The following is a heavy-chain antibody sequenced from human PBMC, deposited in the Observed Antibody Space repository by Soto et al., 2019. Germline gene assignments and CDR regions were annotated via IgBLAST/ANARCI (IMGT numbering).Heavy chain of an antibody. Sequence: GGSLRLSCAASGFTFSNYAINWVSQSPGKGLEWVSVISGSAGRTSYADSVTGRLTITRDNSKNTLYPQMNSPRAEDTAVYDCAKAGGAAGTVDYFDYWGQGTLVTVSS. CDR3: AKAGGAAGTVDYFDY. CDR1: GFTFSNYA. D-gene: IGHD6-13*01. V-gene: IGHV3-23*01. CDR2: ISGSAGRT. J-gene: IGHJ4*02.